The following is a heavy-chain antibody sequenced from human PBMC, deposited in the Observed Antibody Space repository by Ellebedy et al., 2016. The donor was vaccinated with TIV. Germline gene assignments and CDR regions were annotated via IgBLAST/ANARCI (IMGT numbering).Heavy chain of an antibody. Sequence: GESLKISCAASGFTFSIYDMHWVRQPTGNGLEWLSAIGTAGDTYYPGSVKGRFTISRENAKNSLYLQMNSLRAGDTAVYFCARGALSAFDIWGQGTMVTVS. CDR3: ARGALSAFDI. D-gene: IGHD1-26*01. V-gene: IGHV3-13*01. J-gene: IGHJ3*02. CDR2: IGTAGDT. CDR1: GFTFSIYD.